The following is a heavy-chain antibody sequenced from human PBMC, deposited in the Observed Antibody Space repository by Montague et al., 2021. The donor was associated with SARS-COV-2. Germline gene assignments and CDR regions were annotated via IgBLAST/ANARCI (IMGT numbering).Heavy chain of an antibody. CDR3: ARYGDYGSWFDP. Sequence: PALVKPTQTLTLTCTFSGFSLNTSGEGVGWVRQPPRKALEWLAPIYWDDDKRYSPSLKSRSTISKDTTKNEVVLTVANMDPVDTATYYCARYGDYGSWFDPWGQGTLVTVSS. D-gene: IGHD4-17*01. V-gene: IGHV2-5*02. CDR2: IYWDDDK. CDR1: GFSLNTSGEG. J-gene: IGHJ5*02.